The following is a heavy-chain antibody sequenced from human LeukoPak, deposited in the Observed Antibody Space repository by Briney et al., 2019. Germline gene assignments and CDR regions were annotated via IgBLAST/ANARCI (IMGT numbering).Heavy chain of an antibody. CDR1: GGSISSYY. Sequence: KPSETLSLTCTVSGGSISSYYWSWIRQFAGKGLEWIGRIYSSGSTNYNPSLKSRVTMSVDTSKNQFSLKLSSVTAADTAVYYCARGTYYFYDSSGYLFWFDPWGQGTLVTVSS. CDR3: ARGTYYFYDSSGYLFWFDP. D-gene: IGHD3-22*01. J-gene: IGHJ5*02. V-gene: IGHV4-4*07. CDR2: IYSSGST.